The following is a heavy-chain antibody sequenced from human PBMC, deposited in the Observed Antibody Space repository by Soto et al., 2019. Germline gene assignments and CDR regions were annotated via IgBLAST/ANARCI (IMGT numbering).Heavy chain of an antibody. V-gene: IGHV1-2*02. CDR2: INPNTSAT. CDR1: CYIFTVYF. J-gene: IGHJ6*04. D-gene: IGHD7-27*01. Sequence: ASVSGSFKASCYIFTVYFIQLLLHSPGQGLELMGGINPNTSATNYAQKFQGRVTMTRDTSLGAAYMELTSLRPDDTAVYYCARITWGRENYYGMDAWAKGPKV. CDR3: ARITWGRENYYGMDA.